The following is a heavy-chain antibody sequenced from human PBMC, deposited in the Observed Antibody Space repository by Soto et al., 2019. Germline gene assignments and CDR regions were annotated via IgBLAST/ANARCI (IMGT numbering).Heavy chain of an antibody. V-gene: IGHV3-9*01. CDR1: GFTFDDYA. CDR3: ATDDYSSSSGVAY. D-gene: IGHD6-6*01. Sequence: EVQLVESGGGLVQPGRSLRLSCAASGFTFDDYAMHWVRQAPGKGLEWVSSISGNSGCIDYADSVKGRFTISRDNAKNSLYLQMHRLSAEDTALFYCATDDYSSSSGVAYWGQGTLVTVSS. J-gene: IGHJ4*02. CDR2: ISGNSGCI.